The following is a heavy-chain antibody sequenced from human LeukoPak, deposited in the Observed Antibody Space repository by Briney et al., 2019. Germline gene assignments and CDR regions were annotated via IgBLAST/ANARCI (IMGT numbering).Heavy chain of an antibody. CDR1: GGSFSGYY. V-gene: IGHV4-34*01. D-gene: IGHD2-2*01. Sequence: SETLFLTCAVYGGSFSGYYWSWIRQPPGKGLEWTGEINHSGSTNYNPSLKSRVTISVDTSKNQFSLKLSSVTAADTAVYYCARGRVRFCSSTSCAYPDFDYWGQGTLVTVSS. J-gene: IGHJ4*02. CDR3: ARGRVRFCSSTSCAYPDFDY. CDR2: INHSGST.